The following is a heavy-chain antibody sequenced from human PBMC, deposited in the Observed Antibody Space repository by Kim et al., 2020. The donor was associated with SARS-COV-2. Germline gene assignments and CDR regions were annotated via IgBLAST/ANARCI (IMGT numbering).Heavy chain of an antibody. CDR3: ARDIRLAVVGHTWLDP. D-gene: IGHD6-19*01. V-gene: IGHV4-59*01. Sequence: SETLSLTCSVSGDSLSGYYWTWIRQPPGRGLEYIGSTSYTGNTNYNPSLRSRVTISVDMSKKQFSLRLTSVTSADTALYYCARDIRLAVVGHTWLDPWGQRTLVTVSS. CDR2: TSYTGNT. J-gene: IGHJ5*02. CDR1: GDSLSGYY.